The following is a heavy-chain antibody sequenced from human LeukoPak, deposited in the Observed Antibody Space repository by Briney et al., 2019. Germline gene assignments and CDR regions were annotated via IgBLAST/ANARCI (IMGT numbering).Heavy chain of an antibody. CDR2: ISSTSSYI. V-gene: IGHV3-21*01. Sequence: GGSLRLSCAASGFTFSGYSMNWVRQTPGKGLEWVSCISSTSSYIYYADSVKGRFTISRDNAKNSLCLQMNSLRAEDTAVYYCARGYYGSGSYPLFDYWGQGTLVTVSS. CDR1: GFTFSGYS. D-gene: IGHD3-10*01. CDR3: ARGYYGSGSYPLFDY. J-gene: IGHJ4*02.